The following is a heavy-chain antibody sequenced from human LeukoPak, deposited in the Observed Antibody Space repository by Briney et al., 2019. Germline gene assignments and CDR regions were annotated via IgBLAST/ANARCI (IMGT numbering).Heavy chain of an antibody. Sequence: AGGSLRLSCAASGFTFSSYSMNWVRQAPGKGLEWVSGISWNSGSIGYADSVKGRFTISRDNAENSLYLQMNSLRAEDTALYYCGRNCGGDCSTDAFDIWGQGTMVTVSS. D-gene: IGHD2-21*02. J-gene: IGHJ3*02. CDR3: GRNCGGDCSTDAFDI. CDR2: ISWNSGSI. V-gene: IGHV3-9*01. CDR1: GFTFSSYS.